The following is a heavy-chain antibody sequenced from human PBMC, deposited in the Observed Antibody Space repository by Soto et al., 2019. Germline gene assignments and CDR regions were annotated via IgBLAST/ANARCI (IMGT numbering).Heavy chain of an antibody. CDR1: GGSFSGYY. CDR3: ARGGTNNWFDS. V-gene: IGHV4-34*01. J-gene: IGHJ5*01. CDR2: IYHSGIT. Sequence: SETLSLTCAVFGGSFSGYYWNWIRQSPGKGLEWIGEIYHSGITNYNPSLKSRVTMSVDTSKNQFSLRLSSVTAADTAVYFCARGGTNNWFDSWGQGTLVTVSS.